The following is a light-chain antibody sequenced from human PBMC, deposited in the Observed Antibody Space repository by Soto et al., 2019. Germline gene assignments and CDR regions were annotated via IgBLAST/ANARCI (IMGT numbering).Light chain of an antibody. Sequence: QSVLTQPPSASGTPGQRVTISCSGSSSNIGSNYVYWYQQLPGTAPKLLIYRNNQRPSGVPDRFSGSKSGTSASLAISGLRSEDEADYYCCSYAGRYTYVFGTGTKVTVL. CDR3: CSYAGRYTYV. J-gene: IGLJ1*01. CDR1: SSNIGSNY. V-gene: IGLV1-47*01. CDR2: RNN.